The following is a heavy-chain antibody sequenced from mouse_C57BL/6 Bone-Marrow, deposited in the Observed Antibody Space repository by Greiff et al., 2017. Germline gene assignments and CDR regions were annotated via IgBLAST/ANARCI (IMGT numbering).Heavy chain of an antibody. CDR1: GFNIKDDY. D-gene: IGHD1-1*01. J-gene: IGHJ4*01. V-gene: IGHV14-4*01. Sequence: VQLQQSGAELVRPGASVKLSCTASGFNIKDDYMHWVKQRPEQGLEWIGWIDPENGDTEYASKFQGKATITADTSSHTAYLQLSSLTSEDTAVSYGTTIITSVDAMDYWGQGTSVTVSS. CDR2: IDPENGDT. CDR3: TTIITSVDAMDY.